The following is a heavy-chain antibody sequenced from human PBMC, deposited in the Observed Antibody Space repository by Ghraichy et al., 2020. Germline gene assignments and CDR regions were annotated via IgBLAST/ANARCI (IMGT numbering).Heavy chain of an antibody. CDR2: IFYSGST. D-gene: IGHD3-9*01. CDR1: GGSISTYY. CDR3: ARQNYDILTGNYIGYFDL. Sequence: SQTLSLTCTVSGGSISTYYWSWVRQPPGKGLEWIGYIFYSGSTHYNSSLKSRVTISVDTSKNQFSLKLSSVTAADTAVYYCARQNYDILTGNYIGYFDLWGRGTLVTVSS. J-gene: IGHJ2*01. V-gene: IGHV4-59*08.